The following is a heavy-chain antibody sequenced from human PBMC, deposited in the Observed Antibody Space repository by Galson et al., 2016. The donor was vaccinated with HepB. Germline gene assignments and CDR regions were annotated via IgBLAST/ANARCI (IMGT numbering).Heavy chain of an antibody. D-gene: IGHD3-10*01. CDR1: GGTFSSSA. CDR2: IIPIFGTS. Sequence: SVKVFCKASGGTFSSSAISWVRQAPGQGLEWMGGIIPIFGTSNYAQKFQGRVTITADKSTSTAYMELSSLRSEDTALYYCTREEMYYGSGGYYNPGGYWGQGTLVTVSS. CDR3: TREEMYYGSGGYYNPGGY. V-gene: IGHV1-69*06. J-gene: IGHJ4*02.